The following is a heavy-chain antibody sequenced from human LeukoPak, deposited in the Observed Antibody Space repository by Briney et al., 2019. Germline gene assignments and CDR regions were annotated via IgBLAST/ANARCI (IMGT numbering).Heavy chain of an antibody. CDR3: ARVGPGIAAAFGY. V-gene: IGHV1-2*02. J-gene: IGHJ4*02. CDR1: GYTFTSYG. CDR2: INPNSGGT. Sequence: GASVKVSCKASGYTFTSYGISWVRQAPGQGLEWMGWINPNSGGTNYAQKFQGRVTMTRDTSISTAYMELSRLRSDDTAVYYCARVGPGIAAAFGYWGQGTLVTVSS. D-gene: IGHD6-13*01.